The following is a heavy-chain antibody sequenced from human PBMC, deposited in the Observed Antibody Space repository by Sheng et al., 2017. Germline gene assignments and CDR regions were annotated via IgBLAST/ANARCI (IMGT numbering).Heavy chain of an antibody. J-gene: IGHJ4*02. Sequence: QVQLQESGPGLVKPSETLSLTCTVSGYSISSDYYWGWIRQPPGKGLEWIGSIYHSGSTYYNPSLKSRVTISVDTSKNQLSLKVSSVTAADTAVYYCACFTVTALGIDYWGQGTLVTVSS. D-gene: IGHD4-17*01. CDR1: GYSISSDYY. CDR3: ACFTVTALGIDY. CDR2: IYHSGST. V-gene: IGHV4-38-2*02.